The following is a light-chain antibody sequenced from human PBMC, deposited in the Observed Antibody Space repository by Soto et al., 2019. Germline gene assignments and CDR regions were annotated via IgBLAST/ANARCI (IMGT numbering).Light chain of an antibody. Sequence: EIVMTQSPATLSVSPGERATLSCRASQSFSSNLAWFQHKPGQAPRLLIYGASTRATGIPARFSGSGSRTEFTLTISSLQSEDFAVYYCQQYNDWPRTFGQGTTVEI. J-gene: IGKJ1*01. V-gene: IGKV3-15*01. CDR1: QSFSSN. CDR2: GAS. CDR3: QQYNDWPRT.